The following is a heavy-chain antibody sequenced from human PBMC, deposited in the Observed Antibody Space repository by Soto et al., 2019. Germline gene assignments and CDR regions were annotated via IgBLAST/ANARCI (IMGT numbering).Heavy chain of an antibody. CDR1: GGSISSSSYY. CDR3: ARPLFGRGNWFDP. CDR2: IYYSGST. D-gene: IGHD3-10*01. J-gene: IGHJ5*02. Sequence: TCTVSGGSISSSSYYWGWIGQPPGKGLEWIGYIYYSGSTNYNPSLKSRVTISVDTSKNQFSLKLSSVTAADTAVYYCARPLFGRGNWFDPWGQGTLVTVSS. V-gene: IGHV4-61*05.